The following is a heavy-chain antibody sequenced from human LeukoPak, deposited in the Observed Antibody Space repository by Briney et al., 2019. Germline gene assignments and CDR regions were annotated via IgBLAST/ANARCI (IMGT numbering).Heavy chain of an antibody. V-gene: IGHV3-33*01. D-gene: IGHD2-2*01. CDR1: GFTFRSYG. CDR3: ARRVVVGTFDY. CDR2: IWNDGSNE. Sequence: GMSLRLSCEASGFTFRSYGMHWVRQAPGKGLEWGAVIWNDGSNENYSESVKGRFTISRDNSNNTLFLQMNSLRAEDTAVYYCARRVVVGTFDYWGQGTLVTVSS. J-gene: IGHJ4*02.